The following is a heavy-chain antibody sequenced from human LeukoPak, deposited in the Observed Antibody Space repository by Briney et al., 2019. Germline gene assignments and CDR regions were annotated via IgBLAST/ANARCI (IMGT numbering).Heavy chain of an antibody. J-gene: IGHJ5*02. CDR1: GGSISSSSYY. CDR2: IYYSGST. Sequence: SETLSLTCTVSGGSISSSSYYWGWIRQPPGKGLEWIGSIYYSGSTYYNPSLKSRVTISVDTSKNQFSLKLSSVTAADTAVYYCARDPHRTYGDYLHWFDPWGQGTLVTVSS. CDR3: ARDPHRTYGDYLHWFDP. D-gene: IGHD4-17*01. V-gene: IGHV4-39*07.